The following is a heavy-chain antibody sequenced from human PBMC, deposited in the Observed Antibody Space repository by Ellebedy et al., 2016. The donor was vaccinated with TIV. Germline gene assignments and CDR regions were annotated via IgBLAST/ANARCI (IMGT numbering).Heavy chain of an antibody. CDR2: INHSGST. V-gene: IGHV4-34*01. CDR1: GGSFSGDY. CDR3: ARFYSSGWYYRGSPWFDP. Sequence: SETLSLTCAVYGGSFSGDYWSWIRQPPGKGLEWIGEINHSGSTNYNPSLKSRVTISVDTSKNQFSLKLSSVTAADTAVYYCARFYSSGWYYRGSPWFDPWGQGTLVTVSS. D-gene: IGHD6-19*01. J-gene: IGHJ5*02.